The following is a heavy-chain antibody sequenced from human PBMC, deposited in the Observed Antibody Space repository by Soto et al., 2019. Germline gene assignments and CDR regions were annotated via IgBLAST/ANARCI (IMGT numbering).Heavy chain of an antibody. CDR3: AKSRVTAISTKNDY. CDR2: ISGSGSST. Sequence: PGGSLRLSCAASGFIFSSYAMTWVRQAPGKGLEWVSVISGSGSSTYYADSVKGRFTISRDNSKNTLYLQMNSLRVEDTAIYYCAKSRVTAISTKNDYWGQGTLVTVSS. CDR1: GFIFSSYA. J-gene: IGHJ4*02. V-gene: IGHV3-23*01. D-gene: IGHD2-21*02.